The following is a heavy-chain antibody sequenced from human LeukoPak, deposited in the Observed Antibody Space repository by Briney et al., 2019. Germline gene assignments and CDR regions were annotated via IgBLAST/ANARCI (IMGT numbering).Heavy chain of an antibody. D-gene: IGHD6-19*01. CDR1: GGSISSYY. J-gene: IGHJ4*02. Sequence: PSETLSPTCTVSGGSISSYYWSWIRQPPGKGLEWIGYIYYSGSTNYNPSLKSRVTISVDTSKNQFSLKLSSVTAADTAVYYCAREEVAGSFDYWGQGTLVTVSS. CDR2: IYYSGST. CDR3: AREEVAGSFDY. V-gene: IGHV4-59*01.